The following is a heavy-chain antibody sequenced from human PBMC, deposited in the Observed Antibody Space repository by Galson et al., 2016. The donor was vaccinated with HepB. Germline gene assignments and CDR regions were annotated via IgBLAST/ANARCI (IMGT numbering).Heavy chain of an antibody. Sequence: SLRLSCAASGFTFSSYAMSWVRPAPGKGLEWVSAISGVSGGTYYADSVKGRFTISRDNSKNTLYLQMNSLRAEDTAVYYCAKGQSGVVVVHANNYWGQGTLVTVSS. J-gene: IGHJ4*02. V-gene: IGHV3-23*01. CDR2: ISGVSGGT. D-gene: IGHD2-15*01. CDR3: AKGQSGVVVVHANNY. CDR1: GFTFSSYA.